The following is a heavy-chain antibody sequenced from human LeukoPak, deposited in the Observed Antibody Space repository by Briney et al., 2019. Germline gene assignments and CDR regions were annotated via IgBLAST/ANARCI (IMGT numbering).Heavy chain of an antibody. CDR2: INHSGST. Sequence: PSETLSLTCTVSGGSISSSSYYWSWIRQPPGKGLEWIGEINHSGSTNYNPSLKSRVTISVDTSKNQFSLKLSSVTAADTAVYYCARRRFGKPCWFDPWGQGTLVTVSS. CDR3: ARRRFGKPCWFDP. V-gene: IGHV4-39*07. J-gene: IGHJ5*02. CDR1: GGSISSSSYY. D-gene: IGHD3-10*01.